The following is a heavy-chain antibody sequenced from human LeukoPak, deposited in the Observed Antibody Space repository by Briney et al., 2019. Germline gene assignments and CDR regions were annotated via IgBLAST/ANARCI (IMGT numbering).Heavy chain of an antibody. CDR3: ARGPAVSTDYYDSSGYLDY. V-gene: IGHV4-34*01. J-gene: IGHJ4*02. D-gene: IGHD3-22*01. Sequence: PGGSLRLSCAASGFTFSSYAMSWVRQPPGKGLEWIGEINHSGSTNYNPSLKSRVTISVDTSKNQFSLKLSSVTAADTAVYYCARGPAVSTDYYDSSGYLDYWGQGTLVTVSS. CDR2: INHSGST. CDR1: GFTFSSYA.